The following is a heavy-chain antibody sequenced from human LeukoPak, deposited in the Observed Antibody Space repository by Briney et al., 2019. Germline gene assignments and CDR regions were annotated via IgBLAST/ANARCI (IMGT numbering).Heavy chain of an antibody. Sequence: SETLSLTCAVYGGSFRGYYWRGIRQPRGKGLEWIGEINHSGSTNYNPSLKSRVTISVDTSKNQFSLKLSSVTAADTAVYYCARGTSGARYYYYGMDVWGKGTTVTVSS. J-gene: IGHJ6*04. CDR1: GGSFRGYY. CDR3: ARGTSGARYYYYGMDV. CDR2: INHSGST. V-gene: IGHV4-34*01. D-gene: IGHD2-8*02.